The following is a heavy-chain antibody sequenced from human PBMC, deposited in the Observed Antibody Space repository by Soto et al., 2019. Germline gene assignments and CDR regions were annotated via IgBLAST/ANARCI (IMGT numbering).Heavy chain of an antibody. V-gene: IGHV3-74*01. J-gene: IGHJ4*02. CDR2: VNGEGNIT. D-gene: IGHD3-16*01. Sequence: EVQLVESGGGLVQPGGSLRLSCAASGFTFSRYWMHWVRQVPGKGLVWVSRVNGEGNITNYADSVRGRFTISRDNAKNILYLQMNTLRAEDTAVYFCAHFAATGGSDYWGQGTLVTVSS. CDR3: AHFAATGGSDY. CDR1: GFTFSRYW.